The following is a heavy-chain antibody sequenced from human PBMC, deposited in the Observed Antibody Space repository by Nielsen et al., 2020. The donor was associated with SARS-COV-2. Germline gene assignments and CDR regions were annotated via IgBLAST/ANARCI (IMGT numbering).Heavy chain of an antibody. CDR1: GYTFTSYA. CDR2: INTNTGNP. J-gene: IGHJ5*02. D-gene: IGHD1-26*01. CDR3: ARDMYSGSIYNWFDP. Sequence: ASAKVPCKASGYTFTSYAMNWVGQAPEQGLEWMGWINTNTGNPTYAQGFTGRFVFSLDTSVSTAYLQISSLKAEDTAVYYCARDMYSGSIYNWFDPWGQGTLVTVSS. V-gene: IGHV7-4-1*02.